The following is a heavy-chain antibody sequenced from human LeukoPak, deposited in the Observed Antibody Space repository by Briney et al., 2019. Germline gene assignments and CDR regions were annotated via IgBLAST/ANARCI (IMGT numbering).Heavy chain of an antibody. J-gene: IGHJ5*02. D-gene: IGHD3-22*01. V-gene: IGHV1-2*02. CDR3: GREYYDSSGSWFDP. CDR1: GYTFTGYY. Sequence: GASVKVSCKSSGYTFTGYYMHWVRQAPGQGPEWMGWINPNSGGTNYAQRFQGRVTMTRDTSISTAYMELSRLRSDDTAVYYCGREYYDSSGSWFDPWGQGTLVTVSS. CDR2: INPNSGGT.